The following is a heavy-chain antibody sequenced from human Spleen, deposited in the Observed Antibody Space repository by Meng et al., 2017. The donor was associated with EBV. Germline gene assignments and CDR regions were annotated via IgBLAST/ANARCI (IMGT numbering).Heavy chain of an antibody. D-gene: IGHD2-15*01. CDR2: ISGSGGST. V-gene: IGHV3-23*01. J-gene: IGHJ4*02. CDR1: GFTFSSYA. Sequence: EVQLLESXXGLVQXGGSLRLSWAASGFTFSSYAMSWVRQAPGKGLEWVSAISGSGGSTYYADSVKGRFTISRDNSKNTLYLQMNSLRAEDTAVYYCAKGVVVAATRSPFDYWGQGTLCTVSS. CDR3: AKGVVVAATRSPFDY.